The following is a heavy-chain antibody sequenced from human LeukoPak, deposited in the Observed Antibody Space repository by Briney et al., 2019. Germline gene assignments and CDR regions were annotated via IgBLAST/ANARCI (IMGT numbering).Heavy chain of an antibody. CDR1: GGSISSYY. CDR2: IYTSGST. D-gene: IGHD3-22*01. CDR3: ARVQTYYYDSSGYYYGYFDY. V-gene: IGHV4-4*07. Sequence: PSETLSLTCTVSGGSISSYYWSWIRQPAGKGLEWIGRIYTSGSTNYNPSLKSRVTMSVDTSKNQFSLKLSSVTAADTAVYYCARVQTYYYDSSGYYYGYFDYWGQGTLVTVSS. J-gene: IGHJ4*02.